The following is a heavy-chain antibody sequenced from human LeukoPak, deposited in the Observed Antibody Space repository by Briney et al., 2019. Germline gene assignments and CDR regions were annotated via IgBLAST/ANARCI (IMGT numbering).Heavy chain of an antibody. J-gene: IGHJ6*03. Sequence: SVTVSCTASGGTFSSYAISWVRQAPGQGLEWMGGIIPIFGTANSAQKFQGRVTITTDESTSTAYMELSSLRSEDTAVYYCARGRRYCSSTSCYNSRGYYYYMDVWGKGTTVTVSS. D-gene: IGHD2-2*01. V-gene: IGHV1-69*05. CDR1: GGTFSSYA. CDR3: ARGRRYCSSTSCYNSRGYYYYMDV. CDR2: IIPIFGTA.